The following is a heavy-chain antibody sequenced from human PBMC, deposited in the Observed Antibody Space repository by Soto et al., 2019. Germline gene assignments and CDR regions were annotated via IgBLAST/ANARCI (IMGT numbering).Heavy chain of an antibody. D-gene: IGHD3-3*01. V-gene: IGHV3-30*18. Sequence: QVQLVESGGGVVQPGRSLRLSCAASGFTFSSYGIHWVRQAPGKGLEWVAAISYDESKKHYADSVKGRFTISRDNSKNTLFLQMYSLRAEDTAVYYCAKGDSDFWASFDYWGQGTLVTVSS. CDR1: GFTFSSYG. CDR3: AKGDSDFWASFDY. CDR2: ISYDESKK. J-gene: IGHJ4*02.